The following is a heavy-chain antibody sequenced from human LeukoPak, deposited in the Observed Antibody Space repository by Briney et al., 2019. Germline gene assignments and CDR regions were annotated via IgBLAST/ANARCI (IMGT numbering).Heavy chain of an antibody. J-gene: IGHJ4*02. CDR2: IYYSGST. CDR1: GGPISSSSYY. V-gene: IGHV4-39*07. CDR3: ARDGKYNWNSAADY. D-gene: IGHD1-7*01. Sequence: SETLSLTCTVSGGPISSSSYYWGWIRQPPGKGLEWIGSIYYSGSTYYNPSLKSRVTISVDTSKNQFSLKLSSVTAADTAVYYCARDGKYNWNSAADYWGQGTLVTVSS.